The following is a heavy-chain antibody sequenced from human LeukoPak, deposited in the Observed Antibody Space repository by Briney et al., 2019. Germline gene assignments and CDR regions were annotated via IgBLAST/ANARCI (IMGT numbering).Heavy chain of an antibody. J-gene: IGHJ4*02. Sequence: PGGSLRVSGAASGFTFSNAWMSWVRQAPGKGLEWVANIKQDGSEKYYVDSVKGRFTISRDNAKNSLYLQMNSLRAEDTAEYYCAVSIGWARYFDYWAQGTLVTVSS. V-gene: IGHV3-7*05. CDR2: IKQDGSEK. CDR1: GFTFSNAW. D-gene: IGHD6-19*01. CDR3: AVSIGWARYFDY.